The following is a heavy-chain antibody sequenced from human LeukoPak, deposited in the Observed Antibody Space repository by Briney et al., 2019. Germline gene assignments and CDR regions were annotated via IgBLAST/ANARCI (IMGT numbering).Heavy chain of an antibody. J-gene: IGHJ4*02. CDR1: GFTFDDYG. Sequence: GGSLRLSCAASGFTFDDYGMSWVRQAPGKGLEWVSGINWNGGSTGYADSVKGRFTISRDNSKNTLYLQMNSLRAEDTAVYYCAKDYNYYDSSGYYPAGEWFDYWGQGTLVTVSS. D-gene: IGHD3-22*01. V-gene: IGHV3-20*04. CDR2: INWNGGST. CDR3: AKDYNYYDSSGYYPAGEWFDY.